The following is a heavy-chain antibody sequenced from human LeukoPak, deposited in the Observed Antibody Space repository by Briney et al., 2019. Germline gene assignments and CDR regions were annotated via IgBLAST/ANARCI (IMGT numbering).Heavy chain of an antibody. CDR3: TSTLGY. J-gene: IGHJ4*02. CDR2: IKTKTEGATA. Sequence: GGSLRLSCAASGFTFSSYEMNWVRQAPGKGLEWVGRIKTKTEGATADYAAPVNGRFTISRDDSKNTLYLQMNSLKTEDTAVYYCTSTLGYWGQGTLVTVSS. V-gene: IGHV3-15*01. CDR1: GFTFSSYE.